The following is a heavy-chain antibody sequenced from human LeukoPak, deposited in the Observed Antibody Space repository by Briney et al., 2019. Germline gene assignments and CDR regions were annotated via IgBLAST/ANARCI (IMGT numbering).Heavy chain of an antibody. CDR2: ISSNGGST. D-gene: IGHD5-12*01. CDR1: GSTFSSYA. V-gene: IGHV3-64*01. J-gene: IGHJ6*03. Sequence: TGGSLRLSCADSGSTFSSYAMHWVRQAPGKGLEYVSGISSNGGSTYYANSVKGRFTISRDNSKNTLYLQMGSLRAEDMGVYYCAGSGYSAYDHFYYMDVWGKGTTVTVSS. CDR3: AGSGYSAYDHFYYMDV.